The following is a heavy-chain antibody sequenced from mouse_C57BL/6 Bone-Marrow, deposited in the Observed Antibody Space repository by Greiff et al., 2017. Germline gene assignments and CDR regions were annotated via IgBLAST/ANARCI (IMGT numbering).Heavy chain of an antibody. Sequence: ESGPGLVKPSQSLSLTCSVTGYSITSGYYWNWIRQFPGNKLEWMGYISYDGSNNYNPSLKNRISITRDTSKNQFFLKLNSVTTEDTATYYCARRYSNYWFAYWGQGTLVTVSA. CDR1: GYSITSGYY. CDR3: ARRYSNYWFAY. CDR2: ISYDGSN. V-gene: IGHV3-6*01. D-gene: IGHD2-5*01. J-gene: IGHJ3*01.